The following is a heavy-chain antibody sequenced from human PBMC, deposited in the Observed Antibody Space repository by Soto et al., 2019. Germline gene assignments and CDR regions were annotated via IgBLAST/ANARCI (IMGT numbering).Heavy chain of an antibody. J-gene: IGHJ6*02. CDR3: APGLRTGNYGMDV. Sequence: QEQLLQSGAEVRKPGSSVKVSCKASGGTYDNYAVSWVRQAPGQGLEWMGGIIPMFETVNYAQRFQGRLTIAADESTSTAYMELTSLTSAYTANYFCAPGLRTGNYGMDVWGQGTTVTVPS. D-gene: IGHD2-15*01. V-gene: IGHV1-69*01. CDR1: GGTYDNYA. CDR2: IIPMFETV.